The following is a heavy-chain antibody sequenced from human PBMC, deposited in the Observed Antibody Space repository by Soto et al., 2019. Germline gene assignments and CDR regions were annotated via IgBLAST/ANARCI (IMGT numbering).Heavy chain of an antibody. CDR3: ARVLGTTVTSSSHYFDY. J-gene: IGHJ4*02. CDR2: IYYSGST. Sequence: TLSLTCTVSGGSISSGGYYWSWIRQHPGKGLEWIGYIYYSGSTYYNPSLKSRVTISVDTSKNQFSLKLSSVTAADTAVYYCARVLGTTVTSSSHYFDYWGQGTLVTVSS. CDR1: GGSISSGGYY. D-gene: IGHD4-17*01. V-gene: IGHV4-31*03.